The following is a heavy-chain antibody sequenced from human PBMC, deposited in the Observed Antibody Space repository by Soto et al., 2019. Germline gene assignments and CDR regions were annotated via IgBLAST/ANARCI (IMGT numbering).Heavy chain of an antibody. V-gene: IGHV1-69*06. CDR1: GATFSTYA. Sequence: QVQLVQSGAEVKKPGSSVKVSCKASGATFSTYAITCVRQAPGQGLEWMGGIIPMFGTTNYAQKFQGRVTITAEKSTSTADMELSSLRSEDTAVYFCARDPSKFIWNYWGTFDSWGQGTMGTVSS. CDR3: ARDPSKFIWNYWGTFDS. J-gene: IGHJ3*02. D-gene: IGHD1-7*01. CDR2: IIPMFGTT.